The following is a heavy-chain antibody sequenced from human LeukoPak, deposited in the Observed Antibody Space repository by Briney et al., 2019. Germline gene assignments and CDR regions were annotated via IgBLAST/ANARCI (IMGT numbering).Heavy chain of an antibody. Sequence: PSETLSLTCTVSGYSISSGYYWGWIRQPPGKGLEWIGNIYHSGSTYYNPSLKSRVTISVVTSKNQFSLKLSSVTAADTAVYYCARGGNSPPTVDYWGQGTLVTVSS. CDR2: IYHSGST. CDR1: GYSISSGYY. D-gene: IGHD4-23*01. V-gene: IGHV4-38-2*02. J-gene: IGHJ4*02. CDR3: ARGGNSPPTVDY.